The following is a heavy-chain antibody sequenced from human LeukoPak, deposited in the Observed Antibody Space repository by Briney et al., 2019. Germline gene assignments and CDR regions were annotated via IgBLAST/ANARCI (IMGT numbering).Heavy chain of an antibody. Sequence: ASAKVSCKASGYTFTSYYMHWVRQAPGQGLEWMGIINPSGGSTSYAQKFQGRVTMTRDTSTSTVYMELSSLRSEDTAVYYCARAQPITMVRGTLDYWGQGTLVTVSS. CDR3: ARAQPITMVRGTLDY. CDR1: GYTFTSYY. D-gene: IGHD3-10*01. CDR2: INPSGGST. V-gene: IGHV1-46*01. J-gene: IGHJ4*02.